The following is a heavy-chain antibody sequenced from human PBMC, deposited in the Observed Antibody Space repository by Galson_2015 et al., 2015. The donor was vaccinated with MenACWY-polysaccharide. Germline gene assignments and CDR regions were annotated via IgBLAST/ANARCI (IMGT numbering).Heavy chain of an antibody. V-gene: IGHV3-30-3*01. CDR1: GFTFSSYA. J-gene: IGHJ4*02. Sequence: SLRLSCAASGFTFSSYAMHWVRQAPGKGLEWVAVISYDGSNKYYADSVKGRFTISRDNSKNTLYLQMNSLRAEDTAVYYCARDLFPSSQLPFYVVDYWGQGTLVTVSS. CDR3: ARDLFPSSQLPFYVVDY. CDR2: ISYDGSNK. D-gene: IGHD2-2*01.